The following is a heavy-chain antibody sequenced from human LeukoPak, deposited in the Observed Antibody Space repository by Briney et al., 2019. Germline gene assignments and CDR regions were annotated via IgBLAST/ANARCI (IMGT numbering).Heavy chain of an antibody. Sequence: GASVKVSCKASGYTFTSYYMHWVRQAPGQGLEWMGWINPNSSDTNYAQKFQGRVTMTRDTSISTVYMELRRLRYDDTAAYYCARGPLEYCSGGTCYSGRNWFDPWGQGTLVTVSS. D-gene: IGHD2-15*01. CDR1: GYTFTSYY. CDR3: ARGPLEYCSGGTCYSGRNWFDP. J-gene: IGHJ5*02. CDR2: INPNSSDT. V-gene: IGHV1-2*02.